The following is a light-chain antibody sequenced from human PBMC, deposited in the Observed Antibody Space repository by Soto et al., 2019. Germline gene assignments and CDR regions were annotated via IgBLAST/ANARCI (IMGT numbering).Light chain of an antibody. CDR3: MQALQTPWT. CDR2: LGS. CDR1: QSLLNSNGRNY. Sequence: DIVMTQSPLSLPVTPGEPASISCRSSQSLLNSNGRNYLDWYLQRPGQSPQLLIYLGSNRASGVPDRFSGSGSGTDFTLEISRVEAEDVGVYYCMQALQTPWTFGKGTKVDIK. V-gene: IGKV2-28*01. J-gene: IGKJ1*01.